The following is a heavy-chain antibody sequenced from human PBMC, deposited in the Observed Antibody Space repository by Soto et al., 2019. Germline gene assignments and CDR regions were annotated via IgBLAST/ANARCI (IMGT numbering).Heavy chain of an antibody. Sequence: QVQLVQSGAEVMEPGASVKVSCKASGYTFTAYYVHWVRQAPGQGLEWMGWINPNSGGTNYAQKFQGRITMTRDTSISSAYMEVRSLESDDTAMYYCARQLAYCGGDCYTEPIDYWGQGTLVTVSS. CDR2: INPNSGGT. CDR1: GYTFTAYY. V-gene: IGHV1-2*02. CDR3: ARQLAYCGGDCYTEPIDY. D-gene: IGHD2-21*02. J-gene: IGHJ4*02.